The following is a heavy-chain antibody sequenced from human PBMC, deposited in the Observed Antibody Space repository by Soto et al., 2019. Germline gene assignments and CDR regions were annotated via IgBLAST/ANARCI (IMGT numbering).Heavy chain of an antibody. J-gene: IGHJ6*02. CDR1: GGSVSSGSYY. Sequence: PSETLSLTCTVSGGSVSSGSYYWSWIRHPPGKGLEWIGYIYYSGSTNYNPSLKSRVTISVDTSKNQFSLKLSSVTAADTAVYYCARGGIYGSGSYSYYYYGMDVWSQGTTV. CDR2: IYYSGST. D-gene: IGHD3-10*01. V-gene: IGHV4-61*01. CDR3: ARGGIYGSGSYSYYYYGMDV.